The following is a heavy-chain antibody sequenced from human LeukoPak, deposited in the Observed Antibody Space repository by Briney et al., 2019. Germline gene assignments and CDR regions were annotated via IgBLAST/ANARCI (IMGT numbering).Heavy chain of an antibody. Sequence: PGRSLRLSCAASGFTFSSYGMHWVRQAPGKGLEWVAVIWYDGSNKYYADSVKGRFTISRDNSKNTLYLQMNSLRAEDTAVYYCAKDRRATPGIPDYWGQGTLVTVSS. V-gene: IGHV3-33*06. CDR1: GFTFSSYG. J-gene: IGHJ4*02. CDR2: IWYDGSNK. CDR3: AKDRRATPGIPDY. D-gene: IGHD3-10*01.